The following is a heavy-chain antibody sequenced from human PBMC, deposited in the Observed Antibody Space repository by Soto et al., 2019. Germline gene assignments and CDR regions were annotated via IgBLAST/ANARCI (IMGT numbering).Heavy chain of an antibody. CDR1: GFTFSSSG. J-gene: IGHJ4*02. D-gene: IGHD1-26*01. CDR2: IWRDGSNE. V-gene: IGHV3-33*01. CDR3: ARGPGSWMSWDLDY. Sequence: GGSLRLSCAASGFTFSSSGMHWVRQAPGKGLEWVAVIWRDGSNENYADSVKGRFTISRDNSKNTLYLQMNSLRVEDTAVYYCARGPGSWMSWDLDYWAQIPQGTFSS.